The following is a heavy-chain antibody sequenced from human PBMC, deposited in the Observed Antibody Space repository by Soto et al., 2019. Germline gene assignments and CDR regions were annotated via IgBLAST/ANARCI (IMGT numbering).Heavy chain of an antibody. V-gene: IGHV3-48*01. Sequence: EVQLVESGGGFVQPGGSLRLSCGASGFAFSNYGMNWVRQAPGKGLQWVSYISSSGDKIYYADSVKGRFTISRDKAKDSLYLQMNSLRAEDTAVYYCGRDELPYSYGSLPFFWGQGTLVTGSS. CDR2: ISSSGDKI. CDR1: GFAFSNYG. CDR3: GRDELPYSYGSLPFF. J-gene: IGHJ4*02. D-gene: IGHD5-18*01.